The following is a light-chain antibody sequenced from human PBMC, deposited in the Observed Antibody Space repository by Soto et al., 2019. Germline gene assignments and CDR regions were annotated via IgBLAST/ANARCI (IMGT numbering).Light chain of an antibody. J-gene: IGKJ1*01. CDR3: QQYNSYRT. CDR1: QSVSDQ. Sequence: MTQSPDTLCVSPGERATLTCRASQSVSDQVAWYQQTSGQPPKLLIYKASSLESGVPSRFSGSGSGTEFTLTISSLQPDDFATYYCQQYNSYRTFGQGTKVDIK. CDR2: KAS. V-gene: IGKV1-5*03.